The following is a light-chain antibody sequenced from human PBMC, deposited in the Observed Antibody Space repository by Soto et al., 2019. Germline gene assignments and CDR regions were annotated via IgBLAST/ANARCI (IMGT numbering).Light chain of an antibody. CDR1: QSVSSSY. J-gene: IGKJ5*01. CDR3: QQYGSSPIT. V-gene: IGKV3-20*01. CDR2: GAS. Sequence: IVFTQSPDTLSLAPGERATLSCRASQSVSSSYLAWYQQIPGQAPRLLIYGASYRATGIPDRFSGRASGTDSTLTISRLEPEDFAVYYCQQYGSSPITFGQGTRLEIK.